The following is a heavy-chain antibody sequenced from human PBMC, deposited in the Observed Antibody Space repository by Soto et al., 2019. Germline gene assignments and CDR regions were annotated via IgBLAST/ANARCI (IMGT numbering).Heavy chain of an antibody. J-gene: IGHJ6*02. CDR2: MYNTGST. V-gene: IGHV4-59*01. D-gene: IGHD2-21*02. Sequence: SETLSLTCHLFGGSIRGYCWSWIRHPPGKGLEWIGYMYNTGSTVYNPSFKSRVTISVDTSKNQFSLKLNSVTAADTAVYYCARDLWGYCGTDCYPLDVWGQGTTVT. CDR3: ARDLWGYCGTDCYPLDV. CDR1: GGSIRGYC.